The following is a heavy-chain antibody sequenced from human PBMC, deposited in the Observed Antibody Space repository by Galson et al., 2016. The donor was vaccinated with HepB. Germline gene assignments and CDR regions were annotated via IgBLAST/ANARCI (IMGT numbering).Heavy chain of an antibody. J-gene: IGHJ3*01. CDR2: VSDSGST. Sequence: SETLSLTCSISGGSLTTYYLNWIRQPPGKGLEWIGNVSDSGSTTYNPSLESRVTISIDTSKKQFSLKLTSVTAADTAVYFCARREWLLLVNGFDFWGQGTLVTGSS. V-gene: IGHV4-59*12. D-gene: IGHD3-22*01. CDR1: GGSLTTYY. CDR3: ARREWLLLVNGFDF.